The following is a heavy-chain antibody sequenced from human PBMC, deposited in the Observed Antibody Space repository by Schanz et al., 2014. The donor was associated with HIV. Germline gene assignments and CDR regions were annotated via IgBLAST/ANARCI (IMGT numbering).Heavy chain of an antibody. D-gene: IGHD3-9*01. CDR1: GHPFTGYY. V-gene: IGHV1-2*02. CDR2: INPNSGGT. J-gene: IGHJ6*02. CDR3: AREKVGILADYTPNGMDV. Sequence: QVQLVQSGAEVKKPGASVKVSCKAPGHPFTGYYIHWVRQAPGQGLEWMGWINPNSGGTNYAPKFQGRVNMTRDTSVSTAYMELSRLTSDDTAMYYCAREKVGILADYTPNGMDVWGQGTTVTVSS.